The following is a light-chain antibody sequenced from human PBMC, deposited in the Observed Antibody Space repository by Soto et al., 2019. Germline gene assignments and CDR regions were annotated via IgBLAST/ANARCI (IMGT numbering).Light chain of an antibody. CDR2: EVS. CDR3: SSYTSSTAYV. Sequence: QSVLTQPASVSGSPGQSITISCTGTSSDVGGYNYVSWYQLHPGKAPKLMVYEVSSRPSGVSNRFSGSKSGNTASLTISGLQAEDEADYYCSSYTSSTAYVFGT. CDR1: SSDVGGYNY. V-gene: IGLV2-14*01. J-gene: IGLJ1*01.